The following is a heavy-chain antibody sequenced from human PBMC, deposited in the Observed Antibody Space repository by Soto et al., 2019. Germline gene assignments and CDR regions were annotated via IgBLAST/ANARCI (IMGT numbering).Heavy chain of an antibody. J-gene: IGHJ4*02. Sequence: EVQLLESGGGLVQPGGSLRLSCAASGFSFSSYAMNWVRQAPGKGLEWVSVISGSGDSTYYADSVKGRFTISRDNSKNTLYLQMISLRAEDTAVYYGARRSSGWYFDYWGQGTLVIVSS. CDR2: ISGSGDST. CDR1: GFSFSSYA. D-gene: IGHD6-19*01. V-gene: IGHV3-23*01. CDR3: ARRSSGWYFDY.